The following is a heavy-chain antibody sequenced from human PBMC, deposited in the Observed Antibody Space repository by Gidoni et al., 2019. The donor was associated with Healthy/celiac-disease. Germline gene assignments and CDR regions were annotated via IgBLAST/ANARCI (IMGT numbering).Heavy chain of an antibody. Sequence: EVQLVESGGGLVQPGRSLRLSCAASGFTFDDYAMHWVRQAPGKGLEWVSGISWNSGSIGYADSVKGRFTISRDNAKNSLYLQMNSLRAEDTALYYCAKDIGGYWGSDAFDIWGQGTMVTVSS. J-gene: IGHJ3*02. D-gene: IGHD7-27*01. CDR3: AKDIGGYWGSDAFDI. CDR1: GFTFDDYA. CDR2: ISWNSGSI. V-gene: IGHV3-9*01.